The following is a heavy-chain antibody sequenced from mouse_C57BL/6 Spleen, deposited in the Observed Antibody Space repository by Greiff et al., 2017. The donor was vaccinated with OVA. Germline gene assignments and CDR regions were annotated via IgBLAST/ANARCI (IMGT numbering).Heavy chain of an antibody. CDR1: GFTFSDYG. CDR3: ARGGFAY. J-gene: IGHJ3*01. Sequence: EVQLVESGGGLVKPGGSLKLSCAASGFTFSDYGMHWVRQAPEKGLEWVAYISSGSSTIYYADTVKGRFTISRDNAKNTLFLHMTSLRSEDTAMYYCARGGFAYWGQGTLVTVSA. CDR2: ISSGSSTI. V-gene: IGHV5-17*01.